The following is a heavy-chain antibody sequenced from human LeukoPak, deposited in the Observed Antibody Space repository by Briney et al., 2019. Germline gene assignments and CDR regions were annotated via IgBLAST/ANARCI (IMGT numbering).Heavy chain of an antibody. V-gene: IGHV4-39*01. D-gene: IGHD2-21*02. CDR2: IYYSGST. Sequence: SETLSLTCTVSGGSISSSSYYWGWIRQPPGKGLEWIGSIYYSGSTYYNPSLKSRVTISVDTSKNQFSLKLSSVTAADTAVYYCARQDCGGDCSYFDYWGQGTLVTASS. CDR3: ARQDCGGDCSYFDY. CDR1: GGSISSSSYY. J-gene: IGHJ4*02.